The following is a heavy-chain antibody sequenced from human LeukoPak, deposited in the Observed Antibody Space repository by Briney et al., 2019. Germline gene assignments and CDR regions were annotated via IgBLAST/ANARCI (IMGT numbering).Heavy chain of an antibody. V-gene: IGHV3-23*01. CDR2: ISGSGGST. J-gene: IGHJ4*02. CDR1: GFTFSSYA. D-gene: IGHD3-10*01. CDR3: AKDISSYYGSGSYYNY. Sequence: GGSLRLSCAASGFTFSSYAMSWVRQAPGKGLEWVSAISGSGGSTYYADSVKGRLTISRDNSKNTLYLQMNSLRAEDTAVYYCAKDISSYYGSGSYYNYWGQGTLVTVSS.